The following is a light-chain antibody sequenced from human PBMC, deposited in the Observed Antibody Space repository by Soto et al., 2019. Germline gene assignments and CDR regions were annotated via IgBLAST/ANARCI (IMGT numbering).Light chain of an antibody. CDR1: SSNIGYNA. V-gene: IGLV2-14*01. CDR3: SSYTSSSTRV. J-gene: IGLJ1*01. Sequence: QSVLTQPPSASGTPGQRVTLSCSGSSSNIGYNAVNWYQQLPGTAPKLMIYEVSNRPSGVSNRFSGSKSGNTASLTISGLQAEDEADYYCSSYTSSSTRVFGTGTKLTVL. CDR2: EVS.